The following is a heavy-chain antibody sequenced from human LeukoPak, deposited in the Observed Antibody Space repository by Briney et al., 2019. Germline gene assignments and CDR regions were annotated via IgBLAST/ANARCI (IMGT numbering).Heavy chain of an antibody. V-gene: IGHV3-74*01. CDR3: AGHHQAYSRTY. J-gene: IGHJ4*02. CDR1: GFTFSSYW. Sequence: GSLRLSCAASGFTFSSYWMHWVRQAPGKGLVWVSRMSTDGSSKTYVDSVKGLFTISRDNAKNTLFLQMNSLRAEDTAVYYCAGHHQAYSRTYWGQGTLVTVSS. D-gene: IGHD6-13*01. CDR2: MSTDGSSK.